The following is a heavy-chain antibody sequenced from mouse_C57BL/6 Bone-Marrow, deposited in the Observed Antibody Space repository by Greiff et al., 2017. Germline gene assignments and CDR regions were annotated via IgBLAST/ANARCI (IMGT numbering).Heavy chain of an antibody. CDR3: ARQGTSWYFDV. V-gene: IGHV5-6*01. D-gene: IGHD3-3*01. CDR2: ISSGGSYT. Sequence: EVKVVESGGDLVKPGGSLQLSCAASGFTISSYGLSWVRQTPDKRLEWVATISSGGSYTYYTDSVKGRFTISRDNAKNTLYLKMSSLKSEDTAMYYSARQGTSWYFDVWGTGTTVTVSS. CDR1: GFTISSYG. J-gene: IGHJ1*03.